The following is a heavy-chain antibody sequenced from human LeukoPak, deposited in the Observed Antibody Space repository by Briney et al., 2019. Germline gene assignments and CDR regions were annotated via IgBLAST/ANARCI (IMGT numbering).Heavy chain of an antibody. CDR1: GFTFSSYA. D-gene: IGHD3-3*01. CDR3: AKDEKSVYDFWSGYYIAY. J-gene: IGHJ4*02. Sequence: GGSLRLSCAASGFTFSSYAMNWVRQAPGKGLEWVSAISGSGGSTYYADSVKGRFTISRDNSKNTLYLQMNSLRAEDTAVYYCAKDEKSVYDFWSGYYIAYWGQGTLVTVSS. V-gene: IGHV3-23*01. CDR2: ISGSGGST.